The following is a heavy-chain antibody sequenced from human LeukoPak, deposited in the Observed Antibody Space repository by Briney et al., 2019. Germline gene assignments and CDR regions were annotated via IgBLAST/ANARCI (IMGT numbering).Heavy chain of an antibody. V-gene: IGHV4-59*08. J-gene: IGHJ3*02. Sequence: SETLSLTCTVSGGSISSYYWSWIRQPPGKGLEWIGYIYYSGSTNYNPSLKSRVTISVDTSKNQFSLKLSSVTAADTAVYYCARRPATFGGVIAFDIRGQGTMVTVSS. CDR1: GGSISSYY. CDR3: ARRPATFGGVIAFDI. D-gene: IGHD3-16*01. CDR2: IYYSGST.